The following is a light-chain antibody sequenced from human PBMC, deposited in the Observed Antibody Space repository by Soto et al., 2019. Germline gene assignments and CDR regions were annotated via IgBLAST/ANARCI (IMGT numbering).Light chain of an antibody. J-gene: IGKJ1*01. Sequence: EVVLTQSPGTLSLSPGERATLSCRASQNIRGNELAWYQRKPGQAPRLLIYRGSSRATGIPDRFSGRRSGTASTLALSRLQPEELALYYCQHYGTSAPWTFGQGTKVEIK. CDR2: RGS. CDR1: QNIRGNE. V-gene: IGKV3-20*01. CDR3: QHYGTSAPWT.